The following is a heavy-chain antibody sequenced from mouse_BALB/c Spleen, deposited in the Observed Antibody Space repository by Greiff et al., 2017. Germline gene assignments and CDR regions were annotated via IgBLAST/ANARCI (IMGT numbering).Heavy chain of an antibody. CDR2: IWSGGST. J-gene: IGHJ4*01. Sequence: VQLQESGPGLVQPSQSLSITCTVSGFSLTSYGVHWVRQSPGKGLEWLGVIWSGGSTDYNAAFISRLSISKDNSKSQVFFKMNSLQANDTAIYYCARGWGALYAMDYWGQGTSVTVSS. CDR3: ARGWGALYAMDY. D-gene: IGHD3-3*01. CDR1: GFSLTSYG. V-gene: IGHV2-2*02.